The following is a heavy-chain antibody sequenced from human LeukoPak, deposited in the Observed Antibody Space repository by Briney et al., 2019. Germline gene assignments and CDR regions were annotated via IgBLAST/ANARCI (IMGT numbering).Heavy chain of an antibody. Sequence: GGSLRLSCAASRFTFSTYTMNWVRQAPGKGLEWVSSISSSSSYIYYADSVKGRFTISRDNAKNSPYLQMNTLRAEDTAVYYCARDRTTVTTFDYWGQGTLVTVSS. J-gene: IGHJ4*02. CDR2: ISSSSSYI. V-gene: IGHV3-21*01. CDR3: ARDRTTVTTFDY. D-gene: IGHD4-17*01. CDR1: RFTFSTYT.